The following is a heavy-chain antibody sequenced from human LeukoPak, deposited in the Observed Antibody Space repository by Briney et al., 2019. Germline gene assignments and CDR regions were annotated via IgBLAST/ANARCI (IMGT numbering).Heavy chain of an antibody. V-gene: IGHV3-23*01. D-gene: IGHD6-6*01. CDR3: AKRGAVMTAPPFFDY. CDR1: GFTSSSYA. CDR2: ISYDAANT. J-gene: IGHJ4*02. Sequence: GGSLRLSCAASGFTSSSYAMSWVRQTPGKGLEWVSSISYDAANTYYTGSVKGRFTISRDNSKNTVFLQMNSLRAEDTAVYYCAKRGAVMTAPPFFDYWGQGTLVTVSS.